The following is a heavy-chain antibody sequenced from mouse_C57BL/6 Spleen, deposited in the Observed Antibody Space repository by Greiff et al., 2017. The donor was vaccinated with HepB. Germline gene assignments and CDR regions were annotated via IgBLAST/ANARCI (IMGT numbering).Heavy chain of an antibody. Sequence: VQLQQSGPELVKPGASVKISCKASGYAFSSSWMNWVKQRPGKGLEWIGRIYPGDGDTNYNGKFKGKATLTADKSSSTAYMQLSSLTSEDSAVYFCARDYYYGSSYDYYAMDYWGQGTSVTVSS. CDR3: ARDYYYGSSYDYYAMDY. V-gene: IGHV1-82*01. CDR1: GYAFSSSW. CDR2: IYPGDGDT. J-gene: IGHJ4*01. D-gene: IGHD1-1*01.